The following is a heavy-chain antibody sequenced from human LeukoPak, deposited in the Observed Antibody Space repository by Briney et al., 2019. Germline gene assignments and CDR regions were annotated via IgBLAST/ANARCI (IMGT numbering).Heavy chain of an antibody. CDR1: GYSFTSYW. D-gene: IGHD5-24*01. J-gene: IGHJ3*02. Sequence: GESLKISCKGSGYSFTSYWIGWVRQMPGKGLEWMGIIYPGDSDTRYSPSFQGQVTISADKSISTAYLQWSSLKASDTAMYYCARLACTSRDGYNLGCAFDIWGQGTMVTVSS. CDR3: ARLACTSRDGYNLGCAFDI. V-gene: IGHV5-51*01. CDR2: IYPGDSDT.